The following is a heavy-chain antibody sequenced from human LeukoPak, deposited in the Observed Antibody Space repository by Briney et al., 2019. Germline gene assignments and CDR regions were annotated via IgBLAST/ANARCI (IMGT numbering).Heavy chain of an antibody. Sequence: PGGSLRLSCAASGFTFSSYSMNWVRQAPGKGPEWVSSITSGSSYIYYTDSVKGRFTISRDNAKISLYLQMNSLRAEDTAVYYCATGTTSGSYYFAYWGQGTLVTVSS. D-gene: IGHD1-1*01. CDR3: ATGTTSGSYYFAY. CDR2: ITSGSSYI. J-gene: IGHJ4*02. CDR1: GFTFSSYS. V-gene: IGHV3-21*01.